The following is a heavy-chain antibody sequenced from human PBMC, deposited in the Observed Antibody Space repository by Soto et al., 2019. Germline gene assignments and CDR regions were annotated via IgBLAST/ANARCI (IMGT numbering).Heavy chain of an antibody. CDR1: GFTFSSYG. D-gene: IGHD4-17*01. J-gene: IGHJ4*02. Sequence: GGSLRLSCAASGFTFSSYGMHWVRQAPGKGLEWVAVISYDGSNKYYADSVKGRFTISRDNSKNTLYLQMNSLRAEDTAVYYCAKEPDPDYGDSEYYFDYWGQGTLVTVSS. V-gene: IGHV3-30*18. CDR2: ISYDGSNK. CDR3: AKEPDPDYGDSEYYFDY.